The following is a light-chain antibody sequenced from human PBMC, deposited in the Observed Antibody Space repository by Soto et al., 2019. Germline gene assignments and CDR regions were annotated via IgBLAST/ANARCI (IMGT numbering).Light chain of an antibody. CDR1: QSVNSN. CDR3: QQYNDWPRT. CDR2: GAS. V-gene: IGKV3-15*01. J-gene: IGKJ1*01. Sequence: EIVMTQSPATLSLSPGERATLSCRASQSVNSNLAWYQQKPGQAPRLLIYGASTRVTGTPDRFSGSGSGTEFTLTISSLQSEDFAVYYCQQYNDWPRTFGQGTKVDIK.